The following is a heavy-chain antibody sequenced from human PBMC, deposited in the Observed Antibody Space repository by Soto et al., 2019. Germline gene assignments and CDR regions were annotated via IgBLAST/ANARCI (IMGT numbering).Heavy chain of an antibody. CDR1: GGSISSGGYY. CDR2: IYYSGST. D-gene: IGHD3-16*01. V-gene: IGHV4-31*03. CDR3: ARDAVSRYYYMDV. Sequence: SETLSLTCTVSGGSISSGGYYWSWIRQHPGKGLEWIGYIYYSGSTYYNPSLKSRVTISVDTSKNQFSLKLSSVTAADTAVYYCARDAVSRYYYMDVWGNGTTVTVSS. J-gene: IGHJ6*03.